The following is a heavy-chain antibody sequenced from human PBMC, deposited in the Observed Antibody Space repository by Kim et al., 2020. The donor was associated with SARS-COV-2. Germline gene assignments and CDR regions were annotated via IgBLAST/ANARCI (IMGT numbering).Heavy chain of an antibody. V-gene: IGHV1-69*04. Sequence: SVKVSCKASGGTFSSYAISWVRQAPGQGLEWMGRIIPILGIANYAQKFQGRVTITADKSTSTAYMELSSLRSEDTAVYYCAREPVYYYDSSGYYQGNAFDIWGQGTMVTVSS. CDR2: IIPILGIA. CDR3: AREPVYYYDSSGYYQGNAFDI. D-gene: IGHD3-22*01. CDR1: GGTFSSYA. J-gene: IGHJ3*02.